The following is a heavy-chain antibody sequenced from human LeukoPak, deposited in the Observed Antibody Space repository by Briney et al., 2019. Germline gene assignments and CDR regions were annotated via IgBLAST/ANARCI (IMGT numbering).Heavy chain of an antibody. CDR3: ARALAYKHIVVVTAMDY. CDR1: GYTFTGYY. J-gene: IGHJ4*02. CDR2: INPSGGST. V-gene: IGHV1-46*01. Sequence: GASVKVSCKASGYTFTGYYMHWVRQAPGQGLEWMGIINPSGGSTSYAQKFQGRVTMTRDMSTSTVYMELSSLRSEDTAVYYCARALAYKHIVVVTAMDYWGQGTLVTVSS. D-gene: IGHD2-21*02.